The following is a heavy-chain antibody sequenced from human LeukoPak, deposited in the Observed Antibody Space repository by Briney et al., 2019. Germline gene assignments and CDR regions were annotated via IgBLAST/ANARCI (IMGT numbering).Heavy chain of an antibody. CDR2: ISASGDAT. Sequence: GGSLRLSCAASGFTFSNFGMRWVRQAPGMGLEWVSSISASGDATYYADSVKGRFTISRDNSKNTLYLQMNSLRAEDTALYYCARLATMVRGVITPVVYWGQGTLVTVSS. J-gene: IGHJ4*02. D-gene: IGHD3-10*01. CDR1: GFTFSNFG. CDR3: ARLATMVRGVITPVVY. V-gene: IGHV3-23*01.